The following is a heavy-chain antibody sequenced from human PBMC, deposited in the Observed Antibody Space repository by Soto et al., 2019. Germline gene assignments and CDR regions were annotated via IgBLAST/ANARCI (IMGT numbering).Heavy chain of an antibody. CDR3: ARERRYFFAY. D-gene: IGHD1-26*01. V-gene: IGHV4-59*01. CDR2: IYYSGST. J-gene: IGHJ4*02. CDR1: GGSISSYY. Sequence: SETLSLTCTVSGGSISSYYWSWIRQPPGKGLEWIGYIYYSGSTNYNPSLKSRVTISVDTSKNQFSLKLSSVTAADTAVYYCARERRYFFAYWGQGTLVTVSS.